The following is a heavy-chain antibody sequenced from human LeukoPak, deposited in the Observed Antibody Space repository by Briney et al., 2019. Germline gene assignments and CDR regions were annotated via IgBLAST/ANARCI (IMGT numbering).Heavy chain of an antibody. V-gene: IGHV3-48*02. CDR3: ARLGYCTNGVCYRKHNRLDP. CDR1: GFTFSSYS. CDR2: IGSSSSTI. D-gene: IGHD2-8*01. J-gene: IGHJ5*02. Sequence: GGSLRLSCAASGFTFSSYSMNWVRQAPGKGLEWVSYIGSSSSTIYYADSVRGRFTISRDNAKNSLYLQMNSLRDEDTAVYYCARLGYCTNGVCYRKHNRLDPWGQGTLVTVSP.